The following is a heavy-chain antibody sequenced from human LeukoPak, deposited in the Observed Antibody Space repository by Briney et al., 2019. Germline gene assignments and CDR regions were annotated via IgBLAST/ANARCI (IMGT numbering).Heavy chain of an antibody. CDR2: INSDGSST. D-gene: IGHD6-6*01. V-gene: IGHV3-74*01. J-gene: IGHJ4*02. Sequence: GGSLRLSCAASGFTFSNYAMRWVRQAPGKGLVWVSRINSDGSSTSYADSVRGRFSISRGNAKNTLYLQMNSLRAEDTAVYYCARGLSGYASSLGYWGQGTLVTVSA. CDR1: GFTFSNYA. CDR3: ARGLSGYASSLGY.